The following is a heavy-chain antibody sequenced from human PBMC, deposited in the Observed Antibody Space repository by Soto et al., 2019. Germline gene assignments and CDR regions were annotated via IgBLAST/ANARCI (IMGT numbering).Heavy chain of an antibody. CDR2: IYYGGST. CDR1: GGSISSYY. V-gene: IGHV4-59*01. J-gene: IGHJ4*02. D-gene: IGHD3-16*01. Sequence: QVQLQESGPGLVKPSETLSLTCTVSGGSISSYYWSWIRQPPGKGLEWIGYIYYGGSTNYNPSLKSRVIMSVDTSKNQFALKLSSVTAADTAVYYCARGEERVAMLSGYWGQGTLVTVSS. CDR3: ARGEERVAMLSGY.